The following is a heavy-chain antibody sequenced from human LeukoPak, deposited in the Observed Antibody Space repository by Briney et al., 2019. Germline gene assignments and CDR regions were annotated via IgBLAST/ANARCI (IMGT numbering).Heavy chain of an antibody. CDR2: IKQDGSEK. V-gene: IGHV3-7*01. CDR3: ARDVVTMVRGVNYYYYMDV. J-gene: IGHJ6*03. CDR1: GFTFSSYW. D-gene: IGHD3-10*01. Sequence: GGSLRLSCAASGFTFSSYWMSWVRQAPGKGLEWVANIKQDGSEKYYVDSVKGRFTISRDNAKNSLYLQMNSLRAEDTAVYYCARDVVTMVRGVNYYYYMDVWGKGTTVTVSS.